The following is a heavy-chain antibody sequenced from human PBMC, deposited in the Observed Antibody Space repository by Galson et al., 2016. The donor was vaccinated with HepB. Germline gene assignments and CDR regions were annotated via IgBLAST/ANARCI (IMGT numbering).Heavy chain of an antibody. CDR1: GFIFNSYS. Sequence: SLRLSCAASGFIFNSYSMNWVRQAPGKGLEWISYISSSSNSMYYADSVKGRFTISRDNDKNSLHLQMNILRAEDTALYYCARGRGSNWRDAFDIWGQGTMVTVSS. CDR3: ARGRGSNWRDAFDI. D-gene: IGHD6-13*01. CDR2: ISSSSNSM. J-gene: IGHJ3*02. V-gene: IGHV3-48*04.